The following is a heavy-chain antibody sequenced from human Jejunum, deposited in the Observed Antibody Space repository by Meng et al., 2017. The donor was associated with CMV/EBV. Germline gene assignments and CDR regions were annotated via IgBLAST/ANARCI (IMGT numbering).Heavy chain of an antibody. J-gene: IGHJ5*01. V-gene: IGHV4-59*12. Sequence: GSISSYYWSWVRQSPGKGLEWLGYIHYSESTKYNPSLESRVTMSLDRSRNQFSLRLSSVTAADTAMYYCARDGSTIWDGYSGFDPWGQGTLVTVSS. D-gene: IGHD3-3*01. CDR3: ARDGSTIWDGYSGFDP. CDR1: GSISSYY. CDR2: IHYSEST.